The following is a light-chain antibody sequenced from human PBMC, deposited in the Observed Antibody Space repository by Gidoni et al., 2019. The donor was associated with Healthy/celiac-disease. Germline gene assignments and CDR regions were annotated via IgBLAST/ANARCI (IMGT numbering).Light chain of an antibody. CDR3: QQYDNLPMYT. CDR2: DAS. J-gene: IGKJ2*01. CDR1: QDISNY. V-gene: IGKV1-33*01. Sequence: RVTITCQASQDISNYLNWYQQKPGKAPKLLIYDASNLETGVPSRFSGSGSGTDFTFTISSLQPEDIATYYCQQYDNLPMYTFGQGTKLEIK.